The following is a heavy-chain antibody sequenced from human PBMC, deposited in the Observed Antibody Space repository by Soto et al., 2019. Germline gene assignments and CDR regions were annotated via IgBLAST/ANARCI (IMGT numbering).Heavy chain of an antibody. V-gene: IGHV4-59*01. Sequence: LSLTCTVSGGSISDFYWSWIRQPPGKGLEWIGYIYYSGSTNYNPSLKSRVTISVDTSKNQFSLNLRSMSPADTAVYYCARVGGLAARTFDYWGPGTLVTVSS. CDR3: ARVGGLAARTFDY. CDR2: IYYSGST. J-gene: IGHJ4*02. CDR1: GGSISDFY. D-gene: IGHD6-6*01.